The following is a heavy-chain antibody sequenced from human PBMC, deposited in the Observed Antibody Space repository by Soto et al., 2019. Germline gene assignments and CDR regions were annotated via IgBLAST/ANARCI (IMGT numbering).Heavy chain of an antibody. Sequence: SETLSLTCTVPGGSISSGDYYWSWIRQPPGKGLEWIGYIYYSGSTYYNPSLKSRVTISVDTSKNQFSLKLSSVTAADTAVYYCARDQELGLKGGYYYYGMDVWGQGTTVTVSS. V-gene: IGHV4-30-4*01. J-gene: IGHJ6*02. CDR1: GGSISSGDYY. CDR3: ARDQELGLKGGYYYYGMDV. D-gene: IGHD7-27*01. CDR2: IYYSGST.